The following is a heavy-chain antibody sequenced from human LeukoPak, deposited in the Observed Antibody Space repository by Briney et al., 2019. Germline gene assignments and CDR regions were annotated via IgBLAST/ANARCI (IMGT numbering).Heavy chain of an antibody. CDR1: GYSISSGYY. Sequence: PPSETLSLTCTVSGYSISSGYYWGWIRQPPGKGLEWVSAISGSGGSTYYADSVKGRFTISRDNSKNTLYLQMNSLRAEDTAVYYCAKLYGSGSYYNRSFDYWGQGTLVTVSS. CDR2: ISGSGGST. J-gene: IGHJ4*02. D-gene: IGHD3-10*01. V-gene: IGHV3-23*01. CDR3: AKLYGSGSYYNRSFDY.